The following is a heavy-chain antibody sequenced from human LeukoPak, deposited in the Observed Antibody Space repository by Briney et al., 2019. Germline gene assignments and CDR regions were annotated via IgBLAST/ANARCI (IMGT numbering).Heavy chain of an antibody. CDR1: GGSISSYY. D-gene: IGHD3-9*01. CDR3: ARGILTGYYDAFGI. V-gene: IGHV4-59*08. CDR2: IYYSGST. J-gene: IGHJ3*02. Sequence: SETLSLTCTVSGGSISSYYWSWIRQPPGKGLEWIGYIYYSGSTNYNPSLKSRVTISVDTSKNQFSLKLSSVTAADTAVYYCARGILTGYYDAFGIWGQGTMVTVSS.